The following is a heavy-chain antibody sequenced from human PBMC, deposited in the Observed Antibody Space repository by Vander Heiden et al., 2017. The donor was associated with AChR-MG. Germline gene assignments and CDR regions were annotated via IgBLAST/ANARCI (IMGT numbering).Heavy chain of an antibody. J-gene: IGHJ4*02. CDR2: IYPGDSDT. D-gene: IGHD1-7*01. Sequence: EVQLVQSGAEVKKPGESLKISCKGSGYSFTSYWIGWVRQMPGKGLEWMGIIYPGDSDTRYSPAVQGQVTISADKSSSTAYLQWRRMKASDTAMYYFARHRGTTGSFFDYWGQGTLVTVSS. V-gene: IGHV5-51*01. CDR3: ARHRGTTGSFFDY. CDR1: GYSFTSYW.